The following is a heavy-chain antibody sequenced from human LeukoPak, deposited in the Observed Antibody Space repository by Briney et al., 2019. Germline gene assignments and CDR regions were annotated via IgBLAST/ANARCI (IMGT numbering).Heavy chain of an antibody. J-gene: IGHJ4*02. CDR3: AKGAYYDL. CDR2: INPDGSQK. D-gene: IGHD3-22*01. V-gene: IGHV3-7*03. Sequence: GGSLRLSCAASGFTFSLYWMTWVRQSPGKGLEWVADINPDGSQKYSVDSVKGRFTISRDNAKNSLFLQMNSLRAEDTAVYYCAKGAYYDLWGQGTLVTVSS. CDR1: GFTFSLYW.